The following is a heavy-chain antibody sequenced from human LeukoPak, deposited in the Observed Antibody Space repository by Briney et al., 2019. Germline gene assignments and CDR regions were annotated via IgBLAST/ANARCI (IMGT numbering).Heavy chain of an antibody. CDR1: GYTFTGYY. Sequence: ASVKVSCKASGYTFTGYYMHWVRQAPGQGLEWMGWINPNSGGTNYAQKFQGRVTMTRDTSISTAYMELSRLRSDDTAVYYCARGAGDYYDSSGYYPYFDYWGQGTLVTVSS. J-gene: IGHJ4*02. CDR3: ARGAGDYYDSSGYYPYFDY. CDR2: INPNSGGT. V-gene: IGHV1-2*02. D-gene: IGHD3-22*01.